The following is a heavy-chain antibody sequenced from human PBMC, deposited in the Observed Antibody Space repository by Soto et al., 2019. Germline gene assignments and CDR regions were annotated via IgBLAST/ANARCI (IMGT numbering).Heavy chain of an antibody. J-gene: IGHJ5*02. D-gene: IGHD6-13*01. Sequence: EVQLVESGGGLVQPGGSLRLSCAASGFTFSSYSMNCVRQAPGKGLEWVSYISSSSSTIYYADSVKGRFTISRDNAKNSLYLQMNSLRAEDTAVYYCARHPERIAEIGWFDPWGQGTLVTVSS. CDR1: GFTFSSYS. CDR3: ARHPERIAEIGWFDP. V-gene: IGHV3-48*01. CDR2: ISSSSSTI.